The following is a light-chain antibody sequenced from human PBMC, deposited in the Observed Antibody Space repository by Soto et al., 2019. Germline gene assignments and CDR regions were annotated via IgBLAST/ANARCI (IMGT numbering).Light chain of an antibody. V-gene: IGLV1-51*01. Sequence: QSVLTQPPSVSAAPGRRVTISCSGSSSNIGKNYLSWYQQLPGKAPKLLIYDNDKRPSGIPDRFSGSKSGTSATLAITGLQTGDEADYYCGSWDSSLDCGVFGGGTKVTVL. J-gene: IGLJ3*02. CDR3: GSWDSSLDCGV. CDR1: SSNIGKNY. CDR2: DND.